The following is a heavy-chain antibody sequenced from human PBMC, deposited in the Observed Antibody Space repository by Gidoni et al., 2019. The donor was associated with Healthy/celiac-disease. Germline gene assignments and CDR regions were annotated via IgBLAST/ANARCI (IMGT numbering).Heavy chain of an antibody. D-gene: IGHD3-10*01. J-gene: IGHJ4*02. CDR3: AREGSERWFGDPADY. Sequence: QVQLQESCPGLVKPSETLSLTCAVSGYSISSGYYWGWIRQPPGKGLEWIGSIYHSGSTYYHPSLKRRVTITVDTYKNQFSLKLSSVTADDTDVYYCAREGSERWFGDPADYWGQGTLVTVSS. CDR1: GYSISSGYY. V-gene: IGHV4-38-2*02. CDR2: IYHSGST.